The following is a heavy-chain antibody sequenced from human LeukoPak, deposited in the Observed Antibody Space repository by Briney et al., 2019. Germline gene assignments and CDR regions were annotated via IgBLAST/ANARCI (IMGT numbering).Heavy chain of an antibody. Sequence: SETLSHTCTVSGGSISSSSYYWGWIRQPPGKGLEWIGYIYYSGSTNYNPSLKSRVTISVDTPKNQLSLKLSSVTAADTAIYYCARNGGSSWYRWFDPWGQGTLVTVSS. J-gene: IGHJ5*02. V-gene: IGHV4-61*05. CDR2: IYYSGST. CDR3: ARNGGSSWYRWFDP. D-gene: IGHD6-13*01. CDR1: GGSISSSSYY.